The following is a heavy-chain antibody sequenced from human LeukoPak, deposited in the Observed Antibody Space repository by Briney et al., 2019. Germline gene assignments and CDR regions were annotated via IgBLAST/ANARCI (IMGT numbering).Heavy chain of an antibody. Sequence: PSETLSHTCSVSGGSITSYYWSWIRQSPMKGLEWIGSVYNRGTTYYNPSLKSRVTISGDTSKNQLSLRMTYVTTADTAVYFCARDYGGSSGEFDPWGQGTLFTVSS. D-gene: IGHD4-23*01. V-gene: IGHV4-59*01. CDR3: ARDYGGSSGEFDP. CDR2: VYNRGTT. CDR1: GGSITSYY. J-gene: IGHJ5*02.